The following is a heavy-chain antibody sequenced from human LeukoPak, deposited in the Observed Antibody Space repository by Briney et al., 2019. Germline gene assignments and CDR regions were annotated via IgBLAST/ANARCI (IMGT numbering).Heavy chain of an antibody. D-gene: IGHD2-15*01. CDR2: IYYSGST. CDR1: GGSVSSGSYY. J-gene: IGHJ4*02. CDR3: ARRALYCSGGSCYPYYFDY. Sequence: SETLSLTCTVSGGSVSSGSYYWSWIRQPPGKGLEWIGYIYYSGSTYYNPSLKSRVTISVDTSKNQFSLKLSSVTAADTAVYYCARRALYCSGGSCYPYYFDYWGQGTLVTVSS. V-gene: IGHV4-61*01.